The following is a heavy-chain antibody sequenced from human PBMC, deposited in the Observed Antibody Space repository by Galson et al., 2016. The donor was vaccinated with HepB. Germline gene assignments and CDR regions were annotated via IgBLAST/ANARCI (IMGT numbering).Heavy chain of an antibody. V-gene: IGHV3-30*18. CDR1: GFTFSSYG. CDR2: ISYDGTNK. D-gene: IGHD2-8*02. CDR3: AKDRDPPFCSGGACHQLRYGYLDY. Sequence: SLRLSCAASGFTFSSYGMHWVRQAPGKGLEWVAVISYDGTNKYYGDSVKGRFTISRDNSKNTLYLQMNSLRDEDTAVYFCAKDRDPPFCSGGACHQLRYGYLDYWGQGTLVTVSS. J-gene: IGHJ4*02.